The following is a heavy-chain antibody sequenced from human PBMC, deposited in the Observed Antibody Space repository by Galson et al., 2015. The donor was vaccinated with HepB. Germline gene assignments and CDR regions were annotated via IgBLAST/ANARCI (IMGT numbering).Heavy chain of an antibody. CDR2: IYWNDDK. V-gene: IGHV2-5*01. CDR1: GFSLSTSGVG. J-gene: IGHJ4*02. Sequence: PALVKPTQTLTLTRTFSGFSLSTSGVGVGWIRQPPGKALEWLALIYWNDDKRYSPSLKSRLTITKDTSKNQVVLTMTNMDPVDTATYYCAHSDNYGDYVVYWGQGTLVTVSS. CDR3: AHSDNYGDYVVY. D-gene: IGHD4-17*01.